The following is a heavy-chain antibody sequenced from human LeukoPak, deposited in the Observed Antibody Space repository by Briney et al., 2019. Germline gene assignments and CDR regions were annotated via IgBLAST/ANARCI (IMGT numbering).Heavy chain of an antibody. CDR1: GYTFTGYY. D-gene: IGHD1-26*01. Sequence: SVKVSCKASGYTFTGYYMHWVRQAPGQGLEWMGGIIPIFGIANYAQKFQGRVTITTDESTGTAYMELSSLRSEDTAVYYCAMGVVGATTGAFDIWGQGTMVTVSS. V-gene: IGHV1-69*05. J-gene: IGHJ3*02. CDR3: AMGVVGATTGAFDI. CDR2: IIPIFGIA.